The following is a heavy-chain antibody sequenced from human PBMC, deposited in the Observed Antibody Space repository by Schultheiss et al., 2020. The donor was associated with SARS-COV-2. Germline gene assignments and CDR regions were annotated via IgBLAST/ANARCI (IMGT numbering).Heavy chain of an antibody. CDR1: GFTFSSNY. J-gene: IGHJ3*02. V-gene: IGHV3-23*01. CDR3: ARDRAYDSSGHDAFDI. D-gene: IGHD3-22*01. CDR2: ISGSGGST. Sequence: GSLRLSCAASGFTFSSNYMSWVRQAPGKGLEWVSAISGSGGSTYYADSVKGRFTISRDNSKNTLYLQMNSLRAEDTAVYYCARDRAYDSSGHDAFDIWGQGTMVTVSS.